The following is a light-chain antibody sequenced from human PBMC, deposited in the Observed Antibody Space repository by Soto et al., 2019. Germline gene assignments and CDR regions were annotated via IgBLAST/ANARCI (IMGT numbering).Light chain of an antibody. CDR2: DVT. CDR3: QAYDDSLTAFV. V-gene: IGLV2-11*01. J-gene: IGLJ3*02. CDR1: NSDVGGSNY. Sequence: QSVLTQPRSVSGSPGQSVTISCTGTNSDVGGSNYVSWYQQHPGKAPKLMIFDVTKRPSGVPDRFSGSKSGTTASLTISGLQAEDEADYYCQAYDDSLTAFVFGGGTKVTVL.